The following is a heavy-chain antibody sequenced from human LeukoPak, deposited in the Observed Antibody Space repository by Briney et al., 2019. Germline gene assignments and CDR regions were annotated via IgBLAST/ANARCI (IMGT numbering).Heavy chain of an antibody. CDR3: ARHPAFYYDSLGEFDY. D-gene: IGHD3-22*01. CDR1: GGSISNYY. Sequence: SETLSLTCTVSGGSISNYYWSWIRQPPGKGLEWIGYIYDSGNSHYNPSLKSRVAISMDTSKNQFSLRLTSVTATDTAVYYCARHPAFYYDSLGEFDYWGQGALVTVSS. V-gene: IGHV4-59*08. J-gene: IGHJ4*02. CDR2: IYDSGNS.